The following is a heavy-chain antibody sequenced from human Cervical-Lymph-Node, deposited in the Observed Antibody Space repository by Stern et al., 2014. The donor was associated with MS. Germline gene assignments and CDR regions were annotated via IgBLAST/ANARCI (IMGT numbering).Heavy chain of an antibody. V-gene: IGHV1-69*01. CDR3: ARHQGGIAAN. Sequence: MQLVESGAEVKQPGSSMKVSCTASGGTFSTFDILWVRQAPGQGLELLGGISPLFGTTNYVQKFQGRVTMTADESKSTAYLALNSLRSEDTAVYYCARHQGGIAANWGQGTLVTVSS. CDR1: GGTFSTFD. D-gene: IGHD6-13*01. CDR2: ISPLFGTT. J-gene: IGHJ4*02.